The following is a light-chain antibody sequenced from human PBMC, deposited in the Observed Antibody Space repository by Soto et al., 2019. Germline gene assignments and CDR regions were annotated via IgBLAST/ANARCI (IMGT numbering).Light chain of an antibody. CDR2: ENN. Sequence: QSVLTQPPSVSGAPGQRVTISCTGSSSNIGAGYDVHWYQQLPGMAPKLLIYENNNRPSGVPDRFSGSKSGTSASLAITGLQVEDEADYYCQSYASTLSGPHYVFGTGTKVTVL. CDR1: SSNIGAGYD. J-gene: IGLJ1*01. CDR3: QSYASTLSGPHYV. V-gene: IGLV1-40*01.